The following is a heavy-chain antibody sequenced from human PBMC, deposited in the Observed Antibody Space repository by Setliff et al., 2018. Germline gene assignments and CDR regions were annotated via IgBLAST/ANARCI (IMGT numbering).Heavy chain of an antibody. V-gene: IGHV4-59*11. D-gene: IGHD2-15*01. CDR2: IYYSGST. CDR1: GGSICSHY. CDR3: ARVGSVGYFDL. J-gene: IGHJ2*01. Sequence: SETLSLTCTVSGGSICSHYWSWIRQPPGKGLEWIGSIYYSGSTNYNPSLKSRVTISVDTSKNQFSLKLSSVTAADTAVYYCARVGSVGYFDLWGRGTLVTVSS.